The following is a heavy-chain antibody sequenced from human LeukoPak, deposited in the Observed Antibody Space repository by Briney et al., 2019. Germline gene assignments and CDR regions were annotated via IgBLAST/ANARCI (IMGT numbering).Heavy chain of an antibody. Sequence: GGSLRLSCAASGFTFDDYAMHWVRQAPGKGLEWVSGISWYSGSIGYTDSVKGRFTISRDNAKNSLYLQMNSLRAEDTALYYCAKDGMYDSSGFFDYWGQGTLVTVSS. J-gene: IGHJ4*02. D-gene: IGHD3-22*01. CDR3: AKDGMYDSSGFFDY. CDR2: ISWYSGSI. V-gene: IGHV3-9*01. CDR1: GFTFDDYA.